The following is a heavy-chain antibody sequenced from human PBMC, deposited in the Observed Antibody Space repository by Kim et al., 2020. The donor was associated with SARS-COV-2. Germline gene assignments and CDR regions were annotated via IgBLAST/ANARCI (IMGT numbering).Heavy chain of an antibody. J-gene: IGHJ4*02. CDR3: AGLRFGELWFDY. Sequence: YNPSLKSRVTLAVDTAKNQVSQKLSSVTGAETGVYYCAGLRFGELWFDYWGQGTLVTVSS. D-gene: IGHD3-10*01. V-gene: IGHV4-39*01.